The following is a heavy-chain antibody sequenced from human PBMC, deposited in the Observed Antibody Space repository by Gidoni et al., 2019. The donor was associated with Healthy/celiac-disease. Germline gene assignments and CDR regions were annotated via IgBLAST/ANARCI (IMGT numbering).Heavy chain of an antibody. D-gene: IGHD2-2*01. J-gene: IGHJ4*02. CDR3: ARDRLGRDCSSTSCYTFDY. V-gene: IGHV3-48*01. CDR1: GFTFSSYS. CDR2: ISSSSSTI. Sequence: EVQLVESGGGLVQPGGSLRLSCAASGFTFSSYSMNWVRQAPGKGLEWVSYISSSSSTIYYADSVKGRFTISRDNAKNSLYLQMNSLRAEDTAVYYCARDRLGRDCSSTSCYTFDYWGQGTLVTVSS.